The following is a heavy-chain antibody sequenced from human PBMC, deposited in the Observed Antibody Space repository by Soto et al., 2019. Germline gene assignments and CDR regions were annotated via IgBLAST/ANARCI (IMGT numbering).Heavy chain of an antibody. J-gene: IGHJ4*02. V-gene: IGHV3-11*06. CDR1: GFTFSDYY. D-gene: IGHD4-17*01. CDR3: ARDNKATVALDY. Sequence: GGSLRLSCAASGFTFSDYYMSWIRQAPGKGLEWVSYISSSSSYTNYADSVKGRFTISRDNAKNSLYLQMNSLRAEDTAVYYCARDNKATVALDYWGRGTLVTVSS. CDR2: ISSSSSYT.